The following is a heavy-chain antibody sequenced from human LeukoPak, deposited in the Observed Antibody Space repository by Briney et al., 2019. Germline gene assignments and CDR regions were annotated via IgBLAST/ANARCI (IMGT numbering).Heavy chain of an antibody. CDR3: ARRTDSSSWTLVYFDY. CDR1: GFTFSDYY. V-gene: IGHV3-11*04. J-gene: IGHJ4*02. Sequence: GGSLRLSCAASGFTFSDYYISWIRQAPGKGLEWVSYISSSGSTIYCADSVKGRFTISRDNAKNSLYLQMNSLRAEDTAVYYCARRTDSSSWTLVYFDYWGQGTLVTVSS. CDR2: ISSSGSTI. D-gene: IGHD6-13*01.